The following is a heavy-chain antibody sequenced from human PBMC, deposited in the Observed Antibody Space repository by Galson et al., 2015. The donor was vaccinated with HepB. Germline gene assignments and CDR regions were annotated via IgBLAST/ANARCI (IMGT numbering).Heavy chain of an antibody. V-gene: IGHV6-1*01. J-gene: IGHJ4*02. CDR1: GDSVSSNSAA. CDR2: TYYRSKWYN. D-gene: IGHD4-23*01. Sequence: CAISGDSVSSNSAAWNWIRQSPSRGLEWLGRTYYRSKWYNDYAVSVKSRITINPDTSKNQFSLQLNSVTPEDTAVYYCARGSYDETTVVTFDYWGQGTLVTVSS. CDR3: ARGSYDETTVVTFDY.